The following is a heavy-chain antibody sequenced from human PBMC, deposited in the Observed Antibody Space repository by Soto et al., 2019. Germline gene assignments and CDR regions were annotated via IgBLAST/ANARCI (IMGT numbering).Heavy chain of an antibody. J-gene: IGHJ4*02. CDR1: GGSISSYY. CDR2: IYYSGST. Sequence: SETLSLTCTVSGGSISSYYWSCIRQPPGKGLEWIGYIYYSGSTNYNPSLKSRVTISVDTSKNQFSLKLSSVTAADTAIYFCARIAYSTSWPDYWGQGTLVTVSS. D-gene: IGHD6-13*01. CDR3: ARIAYSTSWPDY. V-gene: IGHV4-59*01.